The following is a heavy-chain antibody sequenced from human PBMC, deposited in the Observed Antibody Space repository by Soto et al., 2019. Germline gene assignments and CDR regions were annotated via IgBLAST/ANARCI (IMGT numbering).Heavy chain of an antibody. Sequence: QVQLVESGGGVVQPGRSLRLSCAASGFTFSSYGMHWVRQAPGKGLEWVAVIWYDGSNKYYADSVKGRFTISRDNSKNTLYLQMNSLRAEDTAVYYCARGGRFLGENYFDYWGQGTLVTVSS. CDR2: IWYDGSNK. D-gene: IGHD3-3*01. J-gene: IGHJ4*02. CDR1: GFTFSSYG. CDR3: ARGGRFLGENYFDY. V-gene: IGHV3-33*01.